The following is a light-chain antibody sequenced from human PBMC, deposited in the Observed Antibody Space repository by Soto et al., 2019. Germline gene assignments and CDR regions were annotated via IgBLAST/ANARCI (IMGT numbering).Light chain of an antibody. J-gene: IGKJ4*01. V-gene: IGKV1-12*01. Sequence: DIQMTQSPSSLSASEGDRVTITCRASQDINKYLAWYQQIPGKAPKLLIFAASTLQSGVPSRFSASGSGTDFTLTVVGLQPEDAATYYCQQTKGFPLTFGGGTKVEIK. CDR3: QQTKGFPLT. CDR1: QDINKY. CDR2: AAS.